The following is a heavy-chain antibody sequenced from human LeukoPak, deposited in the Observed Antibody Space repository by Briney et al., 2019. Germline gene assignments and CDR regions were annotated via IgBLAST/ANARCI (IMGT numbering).Heavy chain of an antibody. CDR3: ARDAYSSSRDWFDP. CDR1: GGSISSGDYY. Sequence: PSETLSLTCTVSGGSISSGDYYWSWIRQPPGKGLEWIGYIYYSGSTYYNPSLKSRVTISVDTSKNQFSLKLSSVTAADTAVYYCARDAYSSSRDWFDPWGQGTLVTVSS. D-gene: IGHD6-13*01. CDR2: IYYSGST. J-gene: IGHJ5*02. V-gene: IGHV4-30-4*01.